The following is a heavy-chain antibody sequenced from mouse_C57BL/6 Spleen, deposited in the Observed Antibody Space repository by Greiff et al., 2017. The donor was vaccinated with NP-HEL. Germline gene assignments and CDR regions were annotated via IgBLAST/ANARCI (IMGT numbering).Heavy chain of an antibody. D-gene: IGHD2-1*01. CDR3: ATGGGNYGAMDY. CDR1: GYTFTSYW. J-gene: IGHJ4*01. Sequence: QVQLKQPGAELVKPGASVKVSCKASGYTFTSYWMHWVKQRPGQGLEWIGRIHPSDSDTNYNQKFKGKATLTVDKSSSTAYMQRSSLTSEDSAVYYCATGGGNYGAMDYWGQGTSVTVSS. CDR2: IHPSDSDT. V-gene: IGHV1-74*01.